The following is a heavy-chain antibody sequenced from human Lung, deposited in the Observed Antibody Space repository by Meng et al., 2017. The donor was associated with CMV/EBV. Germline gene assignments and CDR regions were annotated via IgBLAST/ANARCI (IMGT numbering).Heavy chain of an antibody. CDR1: GYSISSGYY. CDR2: IYHSGST. V-gene: IGHV4-38-2*02. J-gene: IGHJ3*02. D-gene: IGHD2-8*01. CDR3: ARDGRYCTNGVCSYDAFDI. Sequence: GSLRLSCTVSGYSISSGYYWGWIRQPPGKGLEWIGSIYHSGSTYYNPSLKSRVTISVDTSKNQFSLKLTSVTAADTAVYYCARDGRYCTNGVCSYDAFDIWXQGKXVTV.